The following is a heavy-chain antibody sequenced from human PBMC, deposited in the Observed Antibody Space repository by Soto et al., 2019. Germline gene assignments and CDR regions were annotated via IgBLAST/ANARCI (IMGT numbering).Heavy chain of an antibody. CDR2: IIPIFETA. CDR1: GDSLSSYA. V-gene: IGHV1-69*01. J-gene: IGHJ4*02. D-gene: IGHD6-13*01. Sequence: QVQLVQSGAELKKPGSSVRVSCKISGDSLSSYAISWERQAPGEGIEWVGGIIPIFETANYAQNFQGRVTITAVESTTTAYMEVTRLRPEDTAIFYCAASDSSSWQHDYWGQGTLITVSS. CDR3: AASDSSSWQHDY.